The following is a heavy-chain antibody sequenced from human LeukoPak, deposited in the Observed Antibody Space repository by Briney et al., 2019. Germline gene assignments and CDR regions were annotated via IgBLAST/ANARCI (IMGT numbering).Heavy chain of an antibody. CDR2: INHSGST. Sequence: SETLSLTCAVYGGSFSGYYWSWIRQPPGKGLEWIGEINHSGSTNYNPSLKSRVTISVDTSKNQFSLKLSSVTAANTAVYYCARDRDYYYGSGSYYYYWGQGTLVTVSS. V-gene: IGHV4-34*01. CDR3: ARDRDYYYGSGSYYYY. CDR1: GGSFSGYY. J-gene: IGHJ4*02. D-gene: IGHD3-10*01.